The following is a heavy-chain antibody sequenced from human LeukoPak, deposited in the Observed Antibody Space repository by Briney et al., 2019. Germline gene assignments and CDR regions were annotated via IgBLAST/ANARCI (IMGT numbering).Heavy chain of an antibody. CDR2: INPNSGGT. V-gene: IGHV1-2*02. CDR1: GYTFTGYY. CDR3: ARAESYYGSGSYYY. J-gene: IGHJ4*02. Sequence: GASVKVSCKASGYTFTGYYMHWVRQAPGQGLEWMEWINPNSGGTNYAQKFQGRVTMTRDTSISTAYMELSRLRSDDTAVYYCARAESYYGSGSYYYWGQGTLVTVSS. D-gene: IGHD3-10*01.